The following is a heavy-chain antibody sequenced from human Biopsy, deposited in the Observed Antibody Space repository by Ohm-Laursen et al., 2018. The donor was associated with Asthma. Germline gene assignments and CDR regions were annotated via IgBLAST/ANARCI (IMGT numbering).Heavy chain of an antibody. CDR1: GFTFGDYS. Sequence: SLRLSCAASGFTFGDYSMNWVRQAPGKGLEWVSYISSSSSTIYYADSVKGRFTISRDNAKNSLYLQMNSLRAEDTAVYYCTRREYSDSRISPLDLWGHGTMVTVSS. CDR2: ISSSSSTI. V-gene: IGHV3-48*04. D-gene: IGHD3-22*01. CDR3: TRREYSDSRISPLDL. J-gene: IGHJ3*01.